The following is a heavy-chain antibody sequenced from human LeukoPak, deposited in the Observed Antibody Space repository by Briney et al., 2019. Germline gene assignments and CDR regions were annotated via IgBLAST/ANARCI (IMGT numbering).Heavy chain of an antibody. CDR3: ARGQYTSCDN. J-gene: IGHJ4*02. Sequence: SQTLSLTSAISGENTLAKNVATSWIRQSPSRGLEWLGRTYYRSKCSFDYAGSVKTRITINADTSKKQCSLRLPPMPPENTALYYCARGQYTSCDNWGQGTLVTVSS. V-gene: IGHV6-1*01. D-gene: IGHD6-6*01. CDR1: GENTLAKNVA. CDR2: TYYRSKCSF.